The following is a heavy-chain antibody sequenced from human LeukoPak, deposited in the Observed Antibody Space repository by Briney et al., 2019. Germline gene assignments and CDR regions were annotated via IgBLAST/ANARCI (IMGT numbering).Heavy chain of an antibody. V-gene: IGHV3-66*01. CDR2: IYSGGST. J-gene: IGHJ4*02. CDR3: ARAIFGVGRFDY. D-gene: IGHD3-3*02. Sequence: AGGSLRLSCAASGFTVSSNYMSWVRQAPGKGLEWVSVIYSGGSTYYADSVKGRFTISRDNSKNTLYLQMNSLRVEDTAVYYCARAIFGVGRFDYWGQGTLVTVSS. CDR1: GFTVSSNY.